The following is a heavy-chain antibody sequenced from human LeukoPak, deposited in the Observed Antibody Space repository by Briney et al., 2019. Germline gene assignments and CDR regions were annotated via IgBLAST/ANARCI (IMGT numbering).Heavy chain of an antibody. CDR1: GGSISSNY. CDR3: ARRGNWGFFDY. V-gene: IGHV4-4*09. D-gene: IGHD7-27*01. Sequence: IPSETLSLTCTVSGGSISSNYWSWIRQPPGKGLEWIGYINTSGSTNYNPSLKSRVPISLDTSSNQFSLKLTSVTAADTAVYYCARRGNWGFFDYWGQGILVSVSS. J-gene: IGHJ4*02. CDR2: INTSGST.